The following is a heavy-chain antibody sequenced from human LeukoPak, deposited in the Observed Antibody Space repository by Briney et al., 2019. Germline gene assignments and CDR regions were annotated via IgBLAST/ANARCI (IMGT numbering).Heavy chain of an antibody. Sequence: PGGSLRLSCAASGFTFSDYYMSWIRQAPGKGLEWVSYISSSSSNTNSADSVKGRFTISRDNANNSLYLLMNSLRAEDTAVYYCVRIGAGSSRDYWGQGTLVTVSS. J-gene: IGHJ4*02. CDR1: GFTFSDYY. CDR2: ISSSSSNT. D-gene: IGHD6-13*01. CDR3: VRIGAGSSRDY. V-gene: IGHV3-11*06.